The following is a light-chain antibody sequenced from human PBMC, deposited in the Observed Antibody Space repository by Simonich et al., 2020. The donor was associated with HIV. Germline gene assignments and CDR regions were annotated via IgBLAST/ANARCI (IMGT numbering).Light chain of an antibody. CDR2: GAS. Sequence: EIVMTQSPATLSVSPGERPTLSCRASQSVSSNLAWYQQKPGPAPRLLIYGASTRATVIPARFSGSGSGTEFTLTISSLQSEDFAVYNCQQYNNCPGSFGPGTKVDIK. CDR1: QSVSSN. CDR3: QQYNNCPGS. J-gene: IGKJ3*01. V-gene: IGKV3-15*01.